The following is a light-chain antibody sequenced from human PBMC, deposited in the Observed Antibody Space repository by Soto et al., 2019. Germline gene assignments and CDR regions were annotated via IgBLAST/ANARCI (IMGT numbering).Light chain of an antibody. CDR3: SSYTSRSLVV. J-gene: IGLJ2*01. CDR2: EVS. V-gene: IGLV2-14*01. Sequence: HSALTQPASVSGSPGQSITISCTGTSSDVGGYNYVSWYQQHPGKAPKLMIYEVSNRPSGVSNRFSGSKSGNTASLTISGLQAEDEADYYCSSYTSRSLVVFGGGTKLTVL. CDR1: SSDVGGYNY.